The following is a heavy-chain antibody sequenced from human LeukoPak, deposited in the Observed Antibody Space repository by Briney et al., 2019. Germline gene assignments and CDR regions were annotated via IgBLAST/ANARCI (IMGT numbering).Heavy chain of an antibody. CDR1: GFTFSSYA. Sequence: GGSLRLSCAASGFTFSSYAMHWVRQAPGKGLEWVAVISYDGSNKYYADSVRGRFTISRDNSKNTLYLQMNSLRAEDTAVYYCARGEYYYDSSGYPGDWGQGTLVTVSS. D-gene: IGHD3-22*01. J-gene: IGHJ4*02. V-gene: IGHV3-30-3*01. CDR2: ISYDGSNK. CDR3: ARGEYYYDSSGYPGD.